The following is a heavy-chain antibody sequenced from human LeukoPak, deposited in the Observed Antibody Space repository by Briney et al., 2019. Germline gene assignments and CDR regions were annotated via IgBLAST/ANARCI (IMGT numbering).Heavy chain of an antibody. CDR3: ARVKYDILTGYSFDI. V-gene: IGHV4-59*06. D-gene: IGHD3-9*01. CDR2: IYYSGST. Sequence: SETLSLTCTVSGGSISGYYWSWIRQPPWKGLEWIGYIYYSGSTYYNPSLKSRVTISVVTSKNQFSLKLSSVTAADTAVYYCARVKYDILTGYSFDIWGQGTMVTVSS. J-gene: IGHJ3*02. CDR1: GGSISGYY.